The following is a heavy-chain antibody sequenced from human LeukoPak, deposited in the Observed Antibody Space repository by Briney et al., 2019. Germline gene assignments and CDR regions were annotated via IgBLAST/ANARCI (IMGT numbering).Heavy chain of an antibody. CDR2: INHSGST. CDR1: GGSFSGYY. J-gene: IGHJ4*02. V-gene: IGHV4-34*01. Sequence: SETLSLTCAVYGGSFSGYYWSWIRQPPGKGLEWIGEINHSGSTNYNPSLKSRVTISVDTPKNQFSLKLSSVTAADTAVYYCARGSKYYYGSGSYYTDYWGQGTLVTVSS. D-gene: IGHD3-10*01. CDR3: ARGSKYYYGSGSYYTDY.